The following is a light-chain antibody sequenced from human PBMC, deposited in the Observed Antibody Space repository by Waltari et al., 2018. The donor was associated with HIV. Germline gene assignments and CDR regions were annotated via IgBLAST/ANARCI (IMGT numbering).Light chain of an antibody. V-gene: IGKV1-39*01. CDR1: QNINNN. J-gene: IGKJ4*01. Sequence: DIQMTQSPFSLSASVGARVTITCRASQNINNNVNWYQQKPGKAPKVLIYATSTLQSGVPSRFSGSGSGTYYTLTISSLQPEDFATYYCQQSFDTLTFGGGTKVEI. CDR3: QQSFDTLT. CDR2: ATS.